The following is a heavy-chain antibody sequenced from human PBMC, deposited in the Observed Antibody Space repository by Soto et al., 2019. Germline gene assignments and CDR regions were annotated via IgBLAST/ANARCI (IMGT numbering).Heavy chain of an antibody. CDR1: GYTFTSYG. CDR2: ISAYNGNT. J-gene: IGHJ5*02. V-gene: IGHV1-18*04. D-gene: IGHD2-2*02. Sequence: ASVKVSGKASGYTFTSYGISWVRQAPGQGLEWMGWISAYNGNTNYAQKLQGRVTMTTDTSTSTAYMELRSLRSDDTAVYYCARGLYCSSTSCYTEYNWFDPWGQGTLVTVSS. CDR3: ARGLYCSSTSCYTEYNWFDP.